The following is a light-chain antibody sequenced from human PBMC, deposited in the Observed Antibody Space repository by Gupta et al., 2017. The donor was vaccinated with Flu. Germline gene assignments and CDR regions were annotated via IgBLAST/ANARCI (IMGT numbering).Light chain of an antibody. J-gene: IGLJ3*02. Sequence: QTVVTQEPSLSVSPGGTVTLTCGLSSGSVSTSNYPSWYQQSPGQAPRTLISSTNTRSSGVPDRFSGSILGNKAALTITGAQTDDESDYYCILFTGSGIGVFGGGTKLTVL. V-gene: IGLV8-61*01. CDR1: SGSVSTSNY. CDR2: STN. CDR3: ILFTGSGIGV.